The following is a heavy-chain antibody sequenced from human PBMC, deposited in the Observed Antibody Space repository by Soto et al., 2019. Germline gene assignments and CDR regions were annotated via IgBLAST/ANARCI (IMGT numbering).Heavy chain of an antibody. CDR2: MNPNSGNT. CDR1: GYTFTSYD. Sequence: QVQLVQSGAEVKKPGASVRVSCKASGYTFTSYDINWVRQATGQGLEWMGWMNPNSGNTGYAQKFQGRVTMTRNNSISTVYLDLSSLRSEDTAVYYCARRGFSSSWGYWYFDLWGRGTLVTVSS. J-gene: IGHJ2*01. D-gene: IGHD6-13*01. V-gene: IGHV1-8*01. CDR3: ARRGFSSSWGYWYFDL.